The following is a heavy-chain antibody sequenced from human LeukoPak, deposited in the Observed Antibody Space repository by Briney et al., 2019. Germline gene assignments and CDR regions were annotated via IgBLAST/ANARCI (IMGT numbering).Heavy chain of an antibody. Sequence: SETLSLTCAVYGESFSGYYWSWIRQPPGKGLEWIGEINHSGSINYNPSLKSRVTVSADTSKNQFSLKLSSVTAADTAVYYCASSYYYGSGSYRPFYFDYWGQGTLVTVSS. CDR1: GESFSGYY. V-gene: IGHV4-34*01. D-gene: IGHD3-10*01. CDR3: ASSYYYGSGSYRPFYFDY. J-gene: IGHJ4*02. CDR2: INHSGSI.